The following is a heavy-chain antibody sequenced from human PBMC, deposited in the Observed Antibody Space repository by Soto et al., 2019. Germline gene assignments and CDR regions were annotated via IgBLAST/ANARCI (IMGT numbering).Heavy chain of an antibody. J-gene: IGHJ6*02. D-gene: IGHD6-13*01. Sequence: EVQLVESGGGLVKPGGSLRLSCAASEFTFSSYSMNWVRQAPGKGLEWVSSISSSSSYIYYADSVKGRFTISRDNAKNSLYLQMNSLRAEDTAVYYCAREAAAAYYYYGMDVWGQGTTVTVSS. V-gene: IGHV3-21*01. CDR2: ISSSSSYI. CDR1: EFTFSSYS. CDR3: AREAAAAYYYYGMDV.